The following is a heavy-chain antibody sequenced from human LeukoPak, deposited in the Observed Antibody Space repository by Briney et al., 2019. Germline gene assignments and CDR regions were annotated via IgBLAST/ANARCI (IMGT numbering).Heavy chain of an antibody. J-gene: IGHJ4*02. V-gene: IGHV4-59*01. CDR3: ARGRGSLTY. D-gene: IGHD3-10*01. Sequence: SETLSLTCTVSGGSISLYYWSWIRQPPGKGLEWIGYFYDTRSPEYNPFLERRVTISVDMSRNQFSLNLTSVTAADTAVYYCARGRGSLTYWGQGTLATVSS. CDR1: GGSISLYY. CDR2: FYDTRSP.